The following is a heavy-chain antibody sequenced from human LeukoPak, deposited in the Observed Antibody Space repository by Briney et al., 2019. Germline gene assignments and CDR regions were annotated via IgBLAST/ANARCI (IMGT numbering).Heavy chain of an antibody. Sequence: PGGSLRLSCAASGFTFSSYEMNWVRQAPGKGLEWVSYISSSGSTIYYADSVKGRFIISRDNAKNTLYLQMNSLRAEDTAVYYCARMVVTGGGRFDYWGQGTLVTVSS. V-gene: IGHV3-48*03. J-gene: IGHJ4*02. CDR3: ARMVVTGGGRFDY. CDR2: ISSSGSTI. CDR1: GFTFSSYE. D-gene: IGHD2-21*02.